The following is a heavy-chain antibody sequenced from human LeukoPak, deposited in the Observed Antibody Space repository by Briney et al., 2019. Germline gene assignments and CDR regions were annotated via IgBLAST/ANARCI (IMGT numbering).Heavy chain of an antibody. CDR1: GVSFSGYY. D-gene: IGHD5-12*01. J-gene: IGHJ6*02. Sequence: SETLSLTCAVYGVSFSGYYWSWIRQPPGKGLEWIGSIYYSGSTYYNPSLKSRVTISVDTSKNQFSLKLSSVTAADTAVYYCARSDVDIVAKWGMDVWGQGTTVTVSS. CDR3: ARSDVDIVAKWGMDV. CDR2: IYYSGST. V-gene: IGHV4-34*01.